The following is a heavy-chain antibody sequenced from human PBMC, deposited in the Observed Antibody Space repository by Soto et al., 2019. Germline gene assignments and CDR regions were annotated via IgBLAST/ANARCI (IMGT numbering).Heavy chain of an antibody. CDR1: GGSFSGYY. J-gene: IGHJ4*02. V-gene: IGHV4-34*01. CDR3: ARKYYDILTGYYRGAYFDY. D-gene: IGHD3-9*01. CDR2: INHSGST. Sequence: SETLSLTCAVYGGSFSGYYWSWIRQPPGKGLEWIGEINHSGSTNYNPSLKSRATISVDTSKNQFSLRLSSVTAADTAVYYWARKYYDILTGYYRGAYFDYWGQGTLVTVSS.